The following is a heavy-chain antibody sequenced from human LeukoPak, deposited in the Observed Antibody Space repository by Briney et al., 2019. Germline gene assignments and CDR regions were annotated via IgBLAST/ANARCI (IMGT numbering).Heavy chain of an antibody. V-gene: IGHV3-21*01. CDR3: ARGSGYSGYDFGY. Sequence: GGSLRLSCAASGFTFSSYSMNWVRQAPGKGPEWVSSISSSSSYIYYADSVKGRFTISRDNAKNSLYLQMNSLRAEDTAVYYCARGSGYSGYDFGYWGQGTLVTVSS. CDR1: GFTFSSYS. J-gene: IGHJ4*02. CDR2: ISSSSSYI. D-gene: IGHD5-12*01.